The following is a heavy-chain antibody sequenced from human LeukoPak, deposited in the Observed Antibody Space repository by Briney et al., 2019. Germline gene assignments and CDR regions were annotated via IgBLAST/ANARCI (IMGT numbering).Heavy chain of an antibody. V-gene: IGHV4-61*02. CDR1: GGSISGGSYY. CDR2: IYTSGGT. Sequence: ASETLSLTCTVSGGSISGGSYYWSWIRQPAGKGLEWIGRIYTSGGTNYNPSLKSRVTISVDTSKNQFSLKLSSVTATDTAVYYCARQTVLGGTRWFDPWGQGTLVTVSS. J-gene: IGHJ5*02. CDR3: ARQTVLGGTRWFDP. D-gene: IGHD1-26*01.